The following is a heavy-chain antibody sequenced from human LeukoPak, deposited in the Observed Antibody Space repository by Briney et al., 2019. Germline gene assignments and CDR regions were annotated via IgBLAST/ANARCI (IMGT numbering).Heavy chain of an antibody. D-gene: IGHD3-16*01. J-gene: IGHJ3*02. CDR1: GGTFSSYA. CDR2: IIPIFGTT. Sequence: PVKVSCKASGGTFSSYAISWVRQAPGQGLEWMGGIIPIFGTTNYAQKFQGRVTITTDESTSTAYMELSSLRSEDTAVYYCATVPEGVPDAFDIWGQGTMVTVSS. CDR3: ATVPEGVPDAFDI. V-gene: IGHV1-69*05.